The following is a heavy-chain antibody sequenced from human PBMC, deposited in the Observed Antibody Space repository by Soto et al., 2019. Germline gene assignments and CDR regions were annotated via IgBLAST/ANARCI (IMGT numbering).Heavy chain of an antibody. J-gene: IGHJ4*02. Sequence: VASVKVSCKASGYTFTSYGISWVRQAPGQGLEWMGWISAYNGNTNYAQKLQGRVTMTTDTSTSTAYMELRSLRSDDTAVYYCAREEGIAGAGFLPPPPDYWGQGXLVTVYS. D-gene: IGHD6-19*01. CDR3: AREEGIAGAGFLPPPPDY. V-gene: IGHV1-18*04. CDR2: ISAYNGNT. CDR1: GYTFTSYG.